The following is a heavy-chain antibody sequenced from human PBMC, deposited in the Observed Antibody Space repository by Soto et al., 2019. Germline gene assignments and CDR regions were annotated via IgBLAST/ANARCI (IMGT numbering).Heavy chain of an antibody. CDR3: AKDNVGATNY. V-gene: IGHV3-30*18. CDR2: ISYDGSNK. CDR1: GFTLSSYG. J-gene: IGHJ4*02. Sequence: PGGSLRLSCAGSGFTLSSYGMHWVRQAPGKGLEWVAVISYDGSNKYYADSVKGRFTISRDNSKNTLYLQMNSLRAEDTAVYYCAKDNVGATNYWGQGTLVTVSS. D-gene: IGHD1-26*01.